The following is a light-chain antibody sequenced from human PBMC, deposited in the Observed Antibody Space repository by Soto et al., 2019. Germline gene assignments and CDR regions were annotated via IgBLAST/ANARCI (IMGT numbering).Light chain of an antibody. CDR2: EGS. CDR3: CSYTNSSTSV. J-gene: IGLJ2*01. Sequence: QSALTQSASVSGSPGQSITISCTGATSDIGSYNLVSWYQHHPGKAPKLMIYEGSKRPSGVSTRFSGSKSGNTASLTISGLQGDDEADYYCCSYTNSSTSVFGGGTKVTVL. CDR1: TSDIGSYNL. V-gene: IGLV2-23*01.